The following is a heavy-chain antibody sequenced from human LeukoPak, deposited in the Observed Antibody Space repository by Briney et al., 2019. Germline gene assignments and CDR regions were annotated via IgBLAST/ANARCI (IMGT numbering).Heavy chain of an antibody. D-gene: IGHD3-10*01. CDR1: GFTVSRNY. V-gene: IGHV3-53*01. Sequence: PGGSLRLSCAASGFTVSRNYMSWVRQAPGKGLEWVSVLYSGGSTNYADSVKGRFTISRDNSKNTLYLQMNSLRAEDTAVYYCAKVRVRGVIPDYWGQGTLVTVSS. CDR2: LYSGGST. CDR3: AKVRVRGVIPDY. J-gene: IGHJ4*02.